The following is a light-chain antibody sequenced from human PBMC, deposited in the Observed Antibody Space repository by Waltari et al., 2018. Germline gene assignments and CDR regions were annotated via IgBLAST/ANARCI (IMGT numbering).Light chain of an antibody. V-gene: IGKV3-20*01. CDR2: GAS. Sequence: IVLTQSPATLSLPPGERATLSCRASQSVSSSYLAWYQQKPGQAPRLLIYGASSRATGIPDRFSGSGSGTDFTLTISRLEPEDFAVYYCQQYGSSPLTFGGGTKVEIK. CDR3: QQYGSSPLT. CDR1: QSVSSSY. J-gene: IGKJ4*01.